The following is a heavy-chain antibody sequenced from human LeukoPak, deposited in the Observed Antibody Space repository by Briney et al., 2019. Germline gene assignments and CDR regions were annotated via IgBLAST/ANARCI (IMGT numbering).Heavy chain of an antibody. CDR3: ALFLRWYYAFDI. Sequence: GGSLRISCAASGFTVSSNYMSWVRQAPGKGLEWVSVIYSGGSTYYADSVKGRFTISRDNSKNTLYLQMNSLRAEDTAVYYCALFLRWYYAFDIWGQGTMVTVSS. J-gene: IGHJ3*02. CDR2: IYSGGST. D-gene: IGHD4-17*01. CDR1: GFTVSSNY. V-gene: IGHV3-66*01.